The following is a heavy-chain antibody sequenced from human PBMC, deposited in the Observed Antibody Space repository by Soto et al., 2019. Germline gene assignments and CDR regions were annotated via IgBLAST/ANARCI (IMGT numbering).Heavy chain of an antibody. V-gene: IGHV3-48*01. J-gene: IGHJ4*02. CDR1: GFTFSTYS. CDR2: ISSTGNTI. D-gene: IGHD2-8*02. Sequence: EVQLVESGGGLVQPGGSLRLSCAASGFTFSTYSMNWVRQAPGKGLEWVSYISSTGNTIYYPDSVKGRFIISRDTAKKSLYLQMNSLRAEDTAVYYCARSGYFDYWGQGTLVTVSS. CDR3: ARSGYFDY.